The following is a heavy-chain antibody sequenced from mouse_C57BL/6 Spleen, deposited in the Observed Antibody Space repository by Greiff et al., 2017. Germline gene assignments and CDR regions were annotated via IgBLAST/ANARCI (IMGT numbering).Heavy chain of an antibody. CDR2: ISYDGSN. J-gene: IGHJ2*01. CDR3: AREGDSNPVGG. D-gene: IGHD2-5*01. Sequence: EVKLQESGPGLVKPSQSLSLTCSVTGYSITSGYYWNWIRQFPGNKLEWMGYISYDGSNNYNPSLKDRISITRDTSKNQFFLKLNSVTTEDTATYSCAREGDSNPVGGWGQGTTLPVSS. CDR1: GYSITSGYY. V-gene: IGHV3-6*01.